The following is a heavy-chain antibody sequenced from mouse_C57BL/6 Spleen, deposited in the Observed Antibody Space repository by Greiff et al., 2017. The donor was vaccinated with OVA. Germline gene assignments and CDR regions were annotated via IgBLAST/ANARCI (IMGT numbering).Heavy chain of an antibody. J-gene: IGHJ4*01. CDR3: ARGDGP. CDR1: GYSITSGYY. CDR2: ISYDGSN. D-gene: IGHD1-2*01. V-gene: IGHV3-6*01. Sequence: EVQLQQSGPGLVKPSQSLSLTCSVTGYSITSGYYWNWIRQFPGNKLEWMGYISYDGSNNYNPSLKNRISITRDTSKNQFFLKLNSVTTEDTATYYCARGDGPWGQGTSVTVSS.